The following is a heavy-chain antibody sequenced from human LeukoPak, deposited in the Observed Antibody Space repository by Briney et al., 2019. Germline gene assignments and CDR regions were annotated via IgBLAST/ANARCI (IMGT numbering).Heavy chain of an antibody. V-gene: IGHV3-20*04. J-gene: IGHJ6*03. D-gene: IGHD5-18*01. CDR1: GFTFDDYA. CDR3: ARGSVQLWLRDTYYYMDV. CDR2: INWNGRIT. Sequence: GGSLRLSCAASGFTFDDYAMNWVRQVRGWGLEGVSGINWNGRITEYADSVKDRFTISRQNTKNSLYLYMNNLGGEDTALYFCARGSVQLWLRDTYYYMDVWGKGTTVTVSS.